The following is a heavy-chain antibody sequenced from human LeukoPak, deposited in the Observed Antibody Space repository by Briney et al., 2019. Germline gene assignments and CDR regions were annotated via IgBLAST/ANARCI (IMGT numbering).Heavy chain of an antibody. D-gene: IGHD6-13*01. Sequence: PGGSLRLSCAASGFTFSSYGMHWVRQAPGKGLEWVAVISYDGSNKYYADSVKGRFTISRDNSKNTLYLQMNSLRAEDTAVYYCAGQGQQLVQKGLYYYYGMDVWGQGTTVTVSS. CDR1: GFTFSSYG. V-gene: IGHV3-30*03. CDR3: AGQGQQLVQKGLYYYYGMDV. J-gene: IGHJ6*02. CDR2: ISYDGSNK.